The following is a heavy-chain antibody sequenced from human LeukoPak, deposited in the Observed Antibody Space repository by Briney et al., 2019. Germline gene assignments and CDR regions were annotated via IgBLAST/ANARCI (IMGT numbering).Heavy chain of an antibody. Sequence: GGSLRLSCAASGFSFSVYWMHWVRQAPGKGLEWVANIKQDGSEKYYVDSVEGRFTISRDNAKNSLYLQMNSLRAEDTAVYYCARDWGIAAAGIGDAFDIWGQGTMVTVSS. CDR2: IKQDGSEK. D-gene: IGHD6-13*01. CDR3: ARDWGIAAAGIGDAFDI. J-gene: IGHJ3*02. V-gene: IGHV3-7*01. CDR1: GFSFSVYW.